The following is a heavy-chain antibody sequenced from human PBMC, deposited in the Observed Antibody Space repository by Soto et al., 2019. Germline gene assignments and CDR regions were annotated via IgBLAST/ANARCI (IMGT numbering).Heavy chain of an antibody. Sequence: VGSLRLSCAASGFTFSSYGMHGVRQAPGKGLEWVAFIWHDGGNKFYAESVKGRFTISRDNSKNTLYLQMTSLSAEDTAMYYCARDGDVNTGFGKDYWGQGTLVTVSS. CDR1: GFTFSSYG. D-gene: IGHD3-16*01. J-gene: IGHJ4*02. V-gene: IGHV3-33*01. CDR2: IWHDGGNK. CDR3: ARDGDVNTGFGKDY.